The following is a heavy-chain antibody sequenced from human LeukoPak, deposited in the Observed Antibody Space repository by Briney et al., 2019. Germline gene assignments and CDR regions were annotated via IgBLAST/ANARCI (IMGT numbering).Heavy chain of an antibody. J-gene: IGHJ4*02. CDR1: EFAFSNYW. D-gene: IGHD3-3*01. Sequence: GGSLRLSCAASEFAFSNYWMSWVRQAPGKGLEWVANIKEDGTEKNYVGSVKGRFTISRDNAKDSLYLQMNSLRAEDTAVYYCTTWGPWSHFDYWGQGTLVTVSS. V-gene: IGHV3-7*01. CDR2: IKEDGTEK. CDR3: TTWGPWSHFDY.